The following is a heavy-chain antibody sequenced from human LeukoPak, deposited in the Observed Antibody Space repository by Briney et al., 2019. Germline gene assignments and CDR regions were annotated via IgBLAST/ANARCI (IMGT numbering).Heavy chain of an antibody. J-gene: IGHJ2*01. V-gene: IGHV3-7*01. Sequence: GGSLRLSCAASGFTFSSYWMSWVRQAPGKGLEWVANIKQDGSEEYYVDSVKGRFTISRDNAKNSLYLQMNSLRAEDTAVYYCAREYCSGGSCANLGYFDLWGRGTLVTVSS. CDR3: AREYCSGGSCANLGYFDL. D-gene: IGHD2-15*01. CDR2: IKQDGSEE. CDR1: GFTFSSYW.